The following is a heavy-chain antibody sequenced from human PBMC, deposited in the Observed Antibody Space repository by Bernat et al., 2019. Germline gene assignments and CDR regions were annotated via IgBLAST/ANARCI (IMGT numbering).Heavy chain of an antibody. CDR1: GGSISSYY. CDR3: ARFVVVVAATHFDY. V-gene: IGHV4-59*08. Sequence: QVQLQESGPGLVKPSETLSLTCTVSGGSISSYYWSWIRQPPGKGLEWIGYIYYSGSINYNPSLKSRVTISVDTSKNQFSLKLSSVTAADTAVYYCARFVVVVAATHFDYWGQGTLVTVSS. D-gene: IGHD2-15*01. CDR2: IYYSGSI. J-gene: IGHJ4*02.